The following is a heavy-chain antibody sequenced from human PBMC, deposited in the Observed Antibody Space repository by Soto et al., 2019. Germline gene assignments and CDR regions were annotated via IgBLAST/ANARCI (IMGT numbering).Heavy chain of an antibody. J-gene: IGHJ6*02. CDR2: IHHTGNP. CDR1: GTSVSSTFW. D-gene: IGHD3-10*01. Sequence: SETLSLTCAVSGTSVSSTFWWTWVRQAPGKGLEWIGEIHHTGNPKYNPSLKSRVRMSVDKSNNEFSLKMTSVTAADTALYFCASSSFLRSGDLFHGLDVWGQGTTVTVSS. CDR3: ASSSFLRSGDLFHGLDV. V-gene: IGHV4-4*02.